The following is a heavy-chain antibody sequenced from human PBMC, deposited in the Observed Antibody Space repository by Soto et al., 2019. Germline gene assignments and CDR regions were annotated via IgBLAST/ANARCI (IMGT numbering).Heavy chain of an antibody. CDR2: FDPEDGET. CDR1: GYTLTELS. CDR3: ATGGVHGGYFDY. V-gene: IGHV1-24*01. J-gene: IGHJ4*02. Sequence: ASVKGSCKVSGYTLTELSMHWVRQAPGKGLEWMGGFDPEDGETIYAQKFQGRVTMTEDTSTDTAYMELSSLRSEDTAVYYCATGGVHGGYFDYWGQGTLVTVSS. D-gene: IGHD2-15*01.